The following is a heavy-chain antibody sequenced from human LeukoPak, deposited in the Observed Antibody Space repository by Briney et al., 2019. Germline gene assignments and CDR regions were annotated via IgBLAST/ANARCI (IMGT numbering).Heavy chain of an antibody. Sequence: NPSETLSLTCTVSGGSISSSSYYWGWIRQPPGKGLEWIGSIYYSGSTYYNPSLKSRVTISVDTSKNHFSLRLSSVTATDTAVYYCASLGIRTPGLAEYRRPFDYWGQGTLVTVSS. J-gene: IGHJ4*02. D-gene: IGHD4-11*01. CDR3: ASLGIRTPGLAEYRRPFDY. CDR1: GGSISSSSYY. V-gene: IGHV4-39*02. CDR2: IYYSGST.